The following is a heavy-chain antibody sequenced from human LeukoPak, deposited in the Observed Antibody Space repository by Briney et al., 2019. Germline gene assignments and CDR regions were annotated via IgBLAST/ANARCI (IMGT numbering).Heavy chain of an antibody. D-gene: IGHD2-15*01. V-gene: IGHV4-4*09. Sequence: SETLSLTCSVSGDSVSSGYWSWIRQPPGKGLEWIGYIYDSGITDYNSPLKSRLTISVDTSNNQFSLNLRSVTAADTAVYYCAGRGHRYSRDWGQGTLVTVSS. CDR1: GDSVSSGY. J-gene: IGHJ1*01. CDR3: AGRGHRYSRD. CDR2: IYDSGIT.